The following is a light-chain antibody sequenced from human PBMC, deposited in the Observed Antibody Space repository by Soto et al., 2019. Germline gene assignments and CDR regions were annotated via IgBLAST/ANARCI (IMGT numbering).Light chain of an antibody. J-gene: IGLJ2*01. CDR2: DVT. Sequence: QSALTQPASVSGSPGQSITISCSGISSDAGGYNYVSWYQQYPGKAPKLMIYDVTNRPSGVYNRFSGSKSGNTASLTISGLQAEDEATYYCCSYTSTIVVFGGGTKLTVL. V-gene: IGLV2-14*01. CDR1: SSDAGGYNY. CDR3: CSYTSTIVV.